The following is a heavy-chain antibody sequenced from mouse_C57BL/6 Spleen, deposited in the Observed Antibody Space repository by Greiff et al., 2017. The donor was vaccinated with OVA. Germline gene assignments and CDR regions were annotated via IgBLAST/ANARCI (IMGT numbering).Heavy chain of an antibody. V-gene: IGHV5-12*01. Sequence: EVMLVESGGGLVQPGGSLKLSCAASGFTFSDYYMYWVRQTPEKRLEWVAYISNGGGSTYYPDTVKGRFTISRDNAKNTLYLQMSRLKSEDTAMYYCARSTHYYGSSYFDYWGQGTTLTVSS. D-gene: IGHD1-1*01. J-gene: IGHJ2*01. CDR3: ARSTHYYGSSYFDY. CDR1: GFTFSDYY. CDR2: ISNGGGST.